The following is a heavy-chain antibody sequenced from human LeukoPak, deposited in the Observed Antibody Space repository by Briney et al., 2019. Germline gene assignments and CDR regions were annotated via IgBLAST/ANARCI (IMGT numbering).Heavy chain of an antibody. CDR1: GFTFSDYY. V-gene: IGHV3-11*01. Sequence: GGSLRLSCAASGFTFSDYYMSWIRQAPGKGLEWVSYISSSGSTIYYADSVKGRFTISRDNAKNSLYLQMNSLRAEDTAVYYCARDKGYCSGGSCYPDNWFDPWGQGTLVTVSS. J-gene: IGHJ5*02. D-gene: IGHD2-15*01. CDR2: ISSSGSTI. CDR3: ARDKGYCSGGSCYPDNWFDP.